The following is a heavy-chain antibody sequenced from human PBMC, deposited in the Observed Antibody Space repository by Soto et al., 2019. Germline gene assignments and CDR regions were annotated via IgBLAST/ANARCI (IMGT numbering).Heavy chain of an antibody. CDR2: IYWNDDK. D-gene: IGHD3-22*01. V-gene: IGHV2-5*01. CDR3: AHLFSDSSGYYYEKTGGLDY. J-gene: IGHJ4*02. CDR1: GFSLSTSGVG. Sequence: QITLKESGPTLVKPTQTLTLTCTFSGFSLSTSGVGVGWIRQPPGKALEWLALIYWNDDKRYSPSLKSRLTITKDTSKNQVVLTMTNMDPVDTATYYCAHLFSDSSGYYYEKTGGLDYWGQGTLVTVSS.